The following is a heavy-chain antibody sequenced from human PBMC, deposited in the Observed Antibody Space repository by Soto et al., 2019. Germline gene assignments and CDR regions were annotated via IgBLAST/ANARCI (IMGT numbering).Heavy chain of an antibody. CDR1: GGTFSDYC. D-gene: IGHD6-13*01. CDR2: INHSGST. Sequence: SETLSLTCAVYGGTFSDYCWSWIRQPPGKGLEWIGEINHSGSTNYNPSLKSRVTISVDTSKNQFSLKLSSVTAADTAVYYCVRGEAAAGTSYYYYYYMDVWGKGTPVTVSS. V-gene: IGHV4-34*01. CDR3: VRGEAAAGTSYYYYYYMDV. J-gene: IGHJ6*03.